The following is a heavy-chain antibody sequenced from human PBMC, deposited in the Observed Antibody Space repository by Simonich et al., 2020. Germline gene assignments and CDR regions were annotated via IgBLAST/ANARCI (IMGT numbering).Heavy chain of an antibody. Sequence: EVQLVESGGGLVQPGGSLRLSCAASVFTFSSYWMSWVRQAPGKGLEVRANIKQDGSEKYYVDSVKGRFTISRDNAKNSLYLQMNSLRAEDTAVYYCACLGTGDAFDIWGQGTMVTVSS. V-gene: IGHV3-7*01. CDR1: VFTFSSYW. D-gene: IGHD3-9*01. CDR2: IKQDGSEK. CDR3: ACLGTGDAFDI. J-gene: IGHJ3*02.